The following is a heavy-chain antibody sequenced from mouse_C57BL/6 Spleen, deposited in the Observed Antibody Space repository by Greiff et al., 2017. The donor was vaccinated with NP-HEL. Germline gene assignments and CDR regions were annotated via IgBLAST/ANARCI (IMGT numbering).Heavy chain of an antibody. Sequence: VNLVESGPGLVAPSQSLSITCTVSGFSLTSYGVHWVRQPPGKGLEWLVVIWSDGSTTYNSALKSRLSISKDNSKSQVFLKMNSLQTDDTAMYYCARLYDGYPGAMDYWGQGTSVTVSS. D-gene: IGHD2-3*01. CDR2: IWSDGST. V-gene: IGHV2-6*03. CDR1: GFSLTSYG. J-gene: IGHJ4*01. CDR3: ARLYDGYPGAMDY.